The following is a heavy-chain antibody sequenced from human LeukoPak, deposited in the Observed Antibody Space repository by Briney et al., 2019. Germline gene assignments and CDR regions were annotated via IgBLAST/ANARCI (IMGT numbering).Heavy chain of an antibody. D-gene: IGHD3-9*01. CDR3: ARSYYDILTGYSRRELDY. CDR1: GFNVRNNY. CDR2: IYSGGST. J-gene: IGHJ4*02. V-gene: IGHV3-53*01. Sequence: GGSLRLSCAASGFNVRNNYMSWVRQAPGKGLGWVSVIYSGGSTYDADSVKGRFIISRDDSKNTVFLQMNRLRVEDTAMYYCARSYYDILTGYSRRELDYWGQGTLVTVSS.